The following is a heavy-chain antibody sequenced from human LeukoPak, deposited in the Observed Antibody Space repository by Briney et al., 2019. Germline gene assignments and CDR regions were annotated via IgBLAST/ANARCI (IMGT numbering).Heavy chain of an antibody. Sequence: GGSLRLSCAASGIRFISYWMNWVRQSPGKGLEWVANVKQDGNEKYYVDSVKGRFTISRDNANNLLYLEMNSLRAEDTAIYYCARGGSRVTTAGTMDAWGLGTTVTVFS. V-gene: IGHV3-7*03. CDR2: VKQDGNEK. D-gene: IGHD1-14*01. J-gene: IGHJ6*04. CDR3: ARGGSRVTTAGTMDA. CDR1: GIRFISYW.